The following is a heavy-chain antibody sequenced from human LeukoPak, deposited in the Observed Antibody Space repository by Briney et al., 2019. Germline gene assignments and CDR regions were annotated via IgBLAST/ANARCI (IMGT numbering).Heavy chain of an antibody. J-gene: IGHJ4*02. CDR3: TTALYGDYAVDY. CDR2: IKSKTDGGTT. CDR1: GFTLRTYA. V-gene: IGHV3-15*01. Sequence: PGGSLRLSCVASGFTLRTYAMHWVRQAPGKGLEWVGHIKSKTDGGTTDYAAPVKGRFTISRDDSKNTLYLQMNSLKTEDTAVYYCTTALYGDYAVDYWGQGTLVTVSS. D-gene: IGHD4-17*01.